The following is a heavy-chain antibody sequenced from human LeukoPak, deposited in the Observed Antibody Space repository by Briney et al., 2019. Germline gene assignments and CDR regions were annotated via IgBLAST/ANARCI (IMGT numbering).Heavy chain of an antibody. J-gene: IGHJ3*01. V-gene: IGHV3-64D*06. Sequence: PGGSLRLSCSASGFTFSSYAMHWVRQAPGKGLEYVSGISSNGGSVYADSVKGRFTTSRDNSKNTLFLQMSSLRAEDTAVYYCVDLRFRIKVVSRGQGTMVTVSS. CDR3: VDLRFRIKVVS. CDR1: GFTFSSYA. CDR2: ISSNGGS.